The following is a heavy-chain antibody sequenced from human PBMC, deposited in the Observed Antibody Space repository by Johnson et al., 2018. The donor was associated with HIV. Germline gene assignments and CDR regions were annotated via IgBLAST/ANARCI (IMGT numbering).Heavy chain of an antibody. CDR3: AKVDCGGDTCAGYDPFDL. D-gene: IGHD2-21*01. V-gene: IGHV3-30*04. CDR1: GFTFSAYA. Sequence: QVQLVESGGGVVQPGRSLRLSCAASGFTFSAYAMHWVRQAPGKGLEWVALVSYDGSNKYFADSVKGRFTISRDNSKNTVYLQMNSLRVEDTAVYYCAKVDCGGDTCAGYDPFDLWGQGTLVTVSS. CDR2: VSYDGSNK. J-gene: IGHJ3*01.